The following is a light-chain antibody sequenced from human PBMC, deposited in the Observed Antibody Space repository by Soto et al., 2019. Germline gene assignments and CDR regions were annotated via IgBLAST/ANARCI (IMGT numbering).Light chain of an antibody. CDR1: QSISSY. V-gene: IGKV3-11*01. Sequence: EIVLTQSPATLSLSPGERATLSCRASQSISSYLAWYQQKPGQPPRLLIYGASNRATGIPARFSGSGSGTDFTLTISSLEPEDFAVYYCQLRSNWLFTFGQGTQLESK. J-gene: IGKJ2*01. CDR3: QLRSNWLFT. CDR2: GAS.